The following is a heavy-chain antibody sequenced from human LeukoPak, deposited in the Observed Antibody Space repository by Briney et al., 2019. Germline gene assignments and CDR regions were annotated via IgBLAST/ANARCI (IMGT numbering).Heavy chain of an antibody. CDR1: GFTFSSYE. CDR2: ISRISSSGSII. J-gene: IGHJ4*02. V-gene: IGHV3-48*03. D-gene: IGHD3-10*01. CDR3: AKDLGGEGGSGFPGY. Sequence: PGGSLRLSCAASGFTFSSYEMNWVRQAPGKGLEWVSYISRISSSGSIIYYADSVKGRFTISRDNAKNSLYLQMNSLRAEDTAVYHCAKDLGGEGGSGFPGYWGRGTLVTVSS.